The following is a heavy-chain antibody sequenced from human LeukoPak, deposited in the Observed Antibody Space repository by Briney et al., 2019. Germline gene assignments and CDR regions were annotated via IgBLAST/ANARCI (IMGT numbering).Heavy chain of an antibody. CDR2: MSSSGNTI. D-gene: IGHD2-8*02. CDR1: GFIISDYY. V-gene: IGHV3-11*01. Sequence: GGSLRLSCAASGFIISDYYMSWIRQAPGKGLEWVSYMSSSGNTIYYADSVKGRFTISRDNAKNSQYLQMNSLRAEDTAVYYCARIKRDGGVSAFDIWGQGTMVTVSS. J-gene: IGHJ3*02. CDR3: ARIKRDGGVSAFDI.